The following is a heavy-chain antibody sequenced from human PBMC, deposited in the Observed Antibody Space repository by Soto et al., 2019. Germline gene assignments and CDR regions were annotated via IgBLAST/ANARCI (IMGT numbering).Heavy chain of an antibody. CDR2: ISGSGGSS. Sequence: GGSLRLSCAASGFTFSSYAMSWVRQAPGKGLEWVSAISGSGGSSYYADSVKGRFTISRDNSKNTLYLQMNSLRAEDTAVYYCASRYCSSTSCRAKYYYYYYGMDVWGQGTTVTVSS. J-gene: IGHJ6*02. CDR1: GFTFSSYA. V-gene: IGHV3-23*01. D-gene: IGHD2-2*01. CDR3: ASRYCSSTSCRAKYYYYYYGMDV.